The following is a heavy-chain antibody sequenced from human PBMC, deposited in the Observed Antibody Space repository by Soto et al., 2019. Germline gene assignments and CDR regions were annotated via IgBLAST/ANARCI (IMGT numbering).Heavy chain of an antibody. CDR1: GFTFSSYS. Sequence: GGSLRLSCAASGFTFSSYSMNWVRQAPGKGLEWVSSISSSSSYIYYADSVKGRFTIPRDNAKNSLYLQMNSLRAEDTAVYYCARAWQLHNYYMDVWGKGTTVTVSS. CDR3: ARAWQLHNYYMDV. J-gene: IGHJ6*03. V-gene: IGHV3-21*01. D-gene: IGHD2-15*01. CDR2: ISSSSSYI.